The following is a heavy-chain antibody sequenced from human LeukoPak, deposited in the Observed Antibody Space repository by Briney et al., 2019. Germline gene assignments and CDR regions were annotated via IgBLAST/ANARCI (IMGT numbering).Heavy chain of an antibody. Sequence: GGSLRLSCAASGFTFSSYAMHWVRQAPGKGLEYVSAISSNGGSTYYANSVEGRFTISRDNSKNMLYLQMGSLRAEDMAVYYCARGSYGSGSYFVSPFDYWGQGTLVTVSS. CDR3: ARGSYGSGSYFVSPFDY. CDR1: GFTFSSYA. D-gene: IGHD3-10*01. J-gene: IGHJ4*02. CDR2: ISSNGGST. V-gene: IGHV3-64*01.